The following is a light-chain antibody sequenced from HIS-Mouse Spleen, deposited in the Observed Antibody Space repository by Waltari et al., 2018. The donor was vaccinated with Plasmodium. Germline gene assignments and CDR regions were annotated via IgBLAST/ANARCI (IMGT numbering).Light chain of an antibody. J-gene: IGLJ1*01. CDR2: EGS. CDR3: CSYAGSSTYV. Sequence: QSALTQPAPVSGSPGQSPTIPCPGTSGDVGRYNLVSWYQQHPGKAPKLMIYEGSKRPSGVSNRFSGSKSGNTASLTISGLQAEDEADYYCCSYAGSSTYVFGTGTKVTVL. CDR1: SGDVGRYNL. V-gene: IGLV2-23*01.